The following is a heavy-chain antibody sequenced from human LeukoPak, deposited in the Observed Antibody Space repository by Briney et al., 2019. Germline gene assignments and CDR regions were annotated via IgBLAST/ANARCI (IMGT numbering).Heavy chain of an antibody. J-gene: IGHJ4*02. CDR3: ARDFWSGYYTED. CDR1: GIIFSTYA. CDR2: ISDSSSGKTSII. D-gene: IGHD3-3*01. Sequence: PGGSLRLSCEFSGIIFSTYAMNWVRQAPGKGLEWISYISDSSSGKTSIIHYADSVKGRITISRDNAKNSLHLQMDSLSAEDTAVYYCARDFWSGYYTEDWGQGALVIVSS. V-gene: IGHV3-48*04.